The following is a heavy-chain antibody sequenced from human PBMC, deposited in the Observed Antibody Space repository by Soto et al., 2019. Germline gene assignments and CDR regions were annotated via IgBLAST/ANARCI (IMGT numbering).Heavy chain of an antibody. D-gene: IGHD2-15*01. CDR1: GLTFSTYA. V-gene: IGHV3-23*01. CDR3: AKRRGAGGHFDY. J-gene: IGHJ4*02. Sequence: EGELLESGGGLVQPGGSLRLSCAASGLTFSTYAMGWVRQAPGKGLEWVSVVSSGGGTHYADSVKGRFTVSRDNSKNTLSLQMNSLRADATAVYYCAKRRGAGGHFDYWGQGALVTVSS. CDR2: VSSGGGT.